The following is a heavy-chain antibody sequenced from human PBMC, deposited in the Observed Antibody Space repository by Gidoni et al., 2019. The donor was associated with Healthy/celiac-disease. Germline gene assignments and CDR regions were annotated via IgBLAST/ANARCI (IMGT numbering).Heavy chain of an antibody. D-gene: IGHD1-26*01. V-gene: IGHV1-2*02. CDR1: GYTFTGYY. CDR2: INPNSGGT. Sequence: QVQLVQSGAEVKKPGASVKVSCKASGYTFTGYYMPWVRQAPGQGLEWMGWINPNSGGTNYAQKFQGRVTMTRDTSISTAYMELSRLRSDDTAVYYCASLGIVGATQSTPTNKLGEEYYFDYWGQGTLVTVSS. J-gene: IGHJ4*02. CDR3: ASLGIVGATQSTPTNKLGEEYYFDY.